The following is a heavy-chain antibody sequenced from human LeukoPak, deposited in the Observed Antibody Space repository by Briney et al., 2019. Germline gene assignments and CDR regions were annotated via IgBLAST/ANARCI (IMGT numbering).Heavy chain of an antibody. V-gene: IGHV3-15*01. D-gene: IGHD5-12*01. CDR1: GFIFSDVW. J-gene: IGHJ4*02. CDR3: TTATELIVATIPDY. Sequence: KPGGSLTLSCAASGFIFSDVWMTWVRQAPGKGMEWVGRIKTKTDGAATDYAAPVKGRFTILRDDSENMLYLQMKSLKTEDTALYYCTTATELIVATIPDYWGQGTLVTVSS. CDR2: IKTKTDGAAT.